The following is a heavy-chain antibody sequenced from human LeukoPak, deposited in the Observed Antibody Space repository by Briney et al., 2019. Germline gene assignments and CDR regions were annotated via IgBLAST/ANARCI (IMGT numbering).Heavy chain of an antibody. J-gene: IGHJ4*02. CDR1: GFTFDDYG. Sequence: PGGSLRLSCAASGFTFDDYGMSWVRQAPGEGLEWVSGINWNGGSTGYAYSVKVRFTISRDNAKNSLYLQMNSLRAEDTALYYCARRVVATGYYFDYWGQGTLVTVSS. D-gene: IGHD5-12*01. V-gene: IGHV3-20*04. CDR3: ARRVVATGYYFDY. CDR2: INWNGGST.